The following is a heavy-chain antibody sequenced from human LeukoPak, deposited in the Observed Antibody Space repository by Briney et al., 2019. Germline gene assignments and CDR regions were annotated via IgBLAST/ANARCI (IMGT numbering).Heavy chain of an antibody. J-gene: IGHJ4*02. Sequence: SVKVSCKASGFTFTSSAVQWVRQARGQRLEWIGWIVVGGGNTNYAQKFQERVTITRDMSTSTAYMELSSLRSEDTAVYYCARVGGPGYSSGWYGYWGQGTLVTVSS. D-gene: IGHD6-19*01. CDR1: GFTFTSSA. V-gene: IGHV1-58*01. CDR3: ARVGGPGYSSGWYGY. CDR2: IVVGGGNT.